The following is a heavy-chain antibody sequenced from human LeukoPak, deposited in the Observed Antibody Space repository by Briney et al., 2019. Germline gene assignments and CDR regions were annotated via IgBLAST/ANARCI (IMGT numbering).Heavy chain of an antibody. Sequence: GGSLRLSCAASGFTFSSYSMHWVRQAPGKGLEWVAVISYDGSNKYYADSVKGRFTISRDNSKNTLYLQMNSLRAEDTAVYYCARGYCSSTSCYGGFDYWGQGTLVTVSS. CDR1: GFTFSSYS. V-gene: IGHV3-30*04. CDR2: ISYDGSNK. J-gene: IGHJ4*02. CDR3: ARGYCSSTSCYGGFDY. D-gene: IGHD2-2*01.